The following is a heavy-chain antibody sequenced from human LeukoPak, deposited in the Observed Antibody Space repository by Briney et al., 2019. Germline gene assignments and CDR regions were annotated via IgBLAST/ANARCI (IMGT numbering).Heavy chain of an antibody. CDR1: GYTLTELS. CDR3: ATNIVMVRGVAPREPSRY. D-gene: IGHD3-10*01. Sequence: ASVKVSCKVSGYTLTELSMHWVRQAPGKGLERMGGFDPEDSETIYAQKFQGRVTMTEDTSTDTAYMELSSLRSEDTAVYYCATNIVMVRGVAPREPSRYWGQGTLVTVSS. J-gene: IGHJ4*02. CDR2: FDPEDSET. V-gene: IGHV1-24*01.